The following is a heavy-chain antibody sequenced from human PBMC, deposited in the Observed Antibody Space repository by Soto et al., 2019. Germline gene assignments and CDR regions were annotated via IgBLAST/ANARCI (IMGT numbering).Heavy chain of an antibody. J-gene: IGHJ4*02. Sequence: GGSLRLSCIVSGFSMSNHALTWVRQAPGKGLEWVSSISSTGSKTYYADSIKGRFTISRDNSKNTVFLQMNSLRPDDMAFYFCAREPKPFLTGYYDLWGQGTLVTVSS. CDR2: ISSTGSKT. CDR1: GFSMSNHA. CDR3: AREPKPFLTGYYDL. V-gene: IGHV3-23*01. D-gene: IGHD3-9*01.